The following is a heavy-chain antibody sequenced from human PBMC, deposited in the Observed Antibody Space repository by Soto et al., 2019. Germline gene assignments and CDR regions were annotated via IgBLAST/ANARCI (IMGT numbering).Heavy chain of an antibody. CDR3: ARDRRRSNSGIDP. Sequence: WETLSLTCAVSGDSISSSTWWSWVRQPPGKGLQWIGDIYHSGSTNYNPSLRSRVTIAVQKSKNQFSLKLTSVTAADTAIYYCARDRRRSNSGIDPWGQGTLVTVSS. V-gene: IGHV4-4*02. J-gene: IGHJ5*02. CDR1: GDSISSSTW. CDR2: IYHSGST. D-gene: IGHD3-10*01.